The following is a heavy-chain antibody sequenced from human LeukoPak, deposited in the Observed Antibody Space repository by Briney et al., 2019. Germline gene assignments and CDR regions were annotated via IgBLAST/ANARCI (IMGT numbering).Heavy chain of an antibody. CDR2: IYPGDSDT. CDR1: GYSCPSYR. J-gene: IGHJ4*02. Sequence: KISCTGSGYSCPSYRIGWVRQMPGKGLEWMGIIYPGDSDTKYSPSFQVQVTISADKSISTAYLQWSSLKASDTDMYYCAGRSSSWDRYDDWGQGTLVTVSS. D-gene: IGHD6-13*01. CDR3: AGRSSSWDRYDD. V-gene: IGHV5-51*01.